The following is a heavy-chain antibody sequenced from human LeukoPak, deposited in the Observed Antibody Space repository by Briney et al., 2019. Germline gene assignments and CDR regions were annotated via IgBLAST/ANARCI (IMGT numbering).Heavy chain of an antibody. CDR2: ISRSGSTK. CDR3: AKEGRKGYYYGSGFGRWFDS. J-gene: IGHJ5*01. D-gene: IGHD3-10*01. V-gene: IGHV3-11*04. CDR1: GFTFSDYN. Sequence: GGSLRLSCAASGFTFSDYNMRWIRQAPGKGLEWVSSISRSGSTKYYADSVKGRFTISRDNAKNSLFLQMNSLRAEDTAVYYCAKEGRKGYYYGSGFGRWFDSWGQGTLVTVSS.